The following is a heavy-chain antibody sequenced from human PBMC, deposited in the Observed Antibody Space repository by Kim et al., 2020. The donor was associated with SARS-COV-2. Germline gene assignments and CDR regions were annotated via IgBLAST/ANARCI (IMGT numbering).Heavy chain of an antibody. V-gene: IGHV3-33*01. CDR1: GFTFSSYG. CDR2: IWYDGSNK. CDR3: AREIIVGPYCSGGSCYLGGYGMDV. J-gene: IGHJ6*02. Sequence: GGSLRLSCAASGFTFSSYGMHWVRQAPGKGLEWVAVIWYDGSNKYYADSVKGRFTISRDNSKNTLYLQMNSLRAEDTAVYYCAREIIVGPYCSGGSCYLGGYGMDVWGQGTTVTVSS. D-gene: IGHD2-15*01.